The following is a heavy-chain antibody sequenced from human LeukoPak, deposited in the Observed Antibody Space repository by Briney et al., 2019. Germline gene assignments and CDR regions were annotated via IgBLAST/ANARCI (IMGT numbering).Heavy chain of an antibody. CDR1: GYSISSGYY. D-gene: IGHD3-10*01. Sequence: PSETLSLTCTVSGYSISSGYYWGWIRQPAGKGLEWIGRIYTRGSTNYNPSLKSRVTISVDTSKNQFSLNLTSVTAADTAVYYCATDGMVRGPDAWFDSWGQGTLVTVSS. CDR2: IYTRGST. J-gene: IGHJ5*01. CDR3: ATDGMVRGPDAWFDS. V-gene: IGHV4-61*02.